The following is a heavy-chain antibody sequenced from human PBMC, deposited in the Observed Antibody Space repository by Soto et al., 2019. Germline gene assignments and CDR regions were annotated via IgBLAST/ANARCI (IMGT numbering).Heavy chain of an antibody. CDR3: ARAEGVYAHIGLGMYYYYGMDV. CDR2: IYPGDSDT. D-gene: IGHD2-8*01. CDR1: GYSFTSYW. Sequence: GESLKISCKGSGYSFTSYWIGWVRQMPGKGLEWMGIIYPGDSDTRYSPSFQGQVTISADKSISTAYLQWSSLKASDTAMYYCARAEGVYAHIGLGMYYYYGMDVWGQGTTVTVSS. V-gene: IGHV5-51*01. J-gene: IGHJ6*02.